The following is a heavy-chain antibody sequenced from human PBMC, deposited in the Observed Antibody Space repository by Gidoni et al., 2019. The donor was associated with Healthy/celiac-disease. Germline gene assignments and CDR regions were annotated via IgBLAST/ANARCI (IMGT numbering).Heavy chain of an antibody. V-gene: IGHV3-30-3*01. CDR1: GCTFSSYA. Sequence: QVQLVESGGGVVQPGRSLRLSCAASGCTFSSYAMHWVRQAPGKGLEWVAVISYDGSNKYYADSVKGRFTISRDNSKNTLYLQMNSLRAEDTAVYYCARDSELLPFDYWGQGTLVTVSS. CDR2: ISYDGSNK. J-gene: IGHJ4*02. D-gene: IGHD1-26*01. CDR3: ARDSELLPFDY.